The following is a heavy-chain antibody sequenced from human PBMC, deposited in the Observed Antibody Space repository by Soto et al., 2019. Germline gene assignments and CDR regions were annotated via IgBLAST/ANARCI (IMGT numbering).Heavy chain of an antibody. CDR2: INPNSGGT. J-gene: IGHJ5*02. CDR3: ARDIASGDYAFDP. CDR1: GYTFTGYY. D-gene: IGHD4-17*01. V-gene: IGHV1-2*02. Sequence: GASVKVSCKASGYTFTGYYMHWVRQAPGQGREGMGWINPNSGGTNYAQKFQGRVTMTRDTSISTAYMELSRLRSDDTAVYYCARDIASGDYAFDPWGQGTLVTVSS.